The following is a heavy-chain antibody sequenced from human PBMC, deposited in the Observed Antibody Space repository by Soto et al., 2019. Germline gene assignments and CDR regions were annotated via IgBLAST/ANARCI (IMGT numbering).Heavy chain of an antibody. Sequence: GGSLRLSCAASGFTFDDYAMHWVRQAPGKGLEWVSGISWNSGSIGYADSVKGRFTISRDNAKNSLYLQMNSLRAEDTALYYCAKSERSPYYYYYMDVWGKGTTVTVSS. CDR2: ISWNSGSI. V-gene: IGHV3-9*01. CDR1: GFTFDDYA. CDR3: AKSERSPYYYYYMDV. J-gene: IGHJ6*03.